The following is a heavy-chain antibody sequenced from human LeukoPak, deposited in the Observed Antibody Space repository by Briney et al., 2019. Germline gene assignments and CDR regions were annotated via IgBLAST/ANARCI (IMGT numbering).Heavy chain of an antibody. Sequence: SETLSLTCSVSGGPISCGVYYWSWMRQRRGEGLEWIGYSYYSGSTYYNTTLKSRVTISVDTSYNQVSLKLSSVTAAATAGYYCARDVAKGGGDNWFDPSGQGTLVTVSS. J-gene: IGHJ5*02. CDR3: ARDVAKGGGDNWFDP. CDR2: SYYSGST. CDR1: GGPISCGVYY. V-gene: IGHV4-31*03. D-gene: IGHD3-10*01.